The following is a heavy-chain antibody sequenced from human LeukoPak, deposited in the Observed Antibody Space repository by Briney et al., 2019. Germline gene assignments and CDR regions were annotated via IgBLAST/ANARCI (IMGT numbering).Heavy chain of an antibody. CDR1: GFTFSSYA. V-gene: IGHV3-15*01. CDR3: TTDYNWNDEHYYYYYGMDV. Sequence: KSGGSLRLSCAASGFTFSSYAMSWVRQAPGKGLEWVGRIKSKTDGGTTDYAAPVKGRFTISRDDSKNTLYLQMNSLKTEDTAVYYCTTDYNWNDEHYYYYYGMDVWGQGTTVTVSS. D-gene: IGHD1-1*01. J-gene: IGHJ6*02. CDR2: IKSKTDGGTT.